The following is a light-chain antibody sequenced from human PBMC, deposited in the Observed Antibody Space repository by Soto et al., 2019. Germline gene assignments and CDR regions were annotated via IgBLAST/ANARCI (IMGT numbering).Light chain of an antibody. CDR3: QQYNSYSWT. V-gene: IGKV1-5*01. CDR1: QSISSW. CDR2: DAS. J-gene: IGKJ1*01. Sequence: IQMTQSPATLSASVGDRVTITCRASQSISSWLAWYQQKPGKAPKLLIYDASSLESGVPSRFSGSGSGTEFTLTISSLQPDDFATYYCQQYNSYSWTFGQGTKV.